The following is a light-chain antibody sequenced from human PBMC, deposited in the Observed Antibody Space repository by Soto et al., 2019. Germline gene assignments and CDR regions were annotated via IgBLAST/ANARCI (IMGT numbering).Light chain of an antibody. CDR1: QSITKF. J-gene: IGKJ1*01. Sequence: IQMTQSPSSLSASVGDRVTISCRASQSITKFLNWYQHKPGKAPKLLIYAASNLQSGVPSRFSGSGSGTDFTLTISSLQPEDFATYYCQQFNSYLTWTFGQGTKVEIK. V-gene: IGKV1-13*02. CDR2: AAS. CDR3: QQFNSYLTWT.